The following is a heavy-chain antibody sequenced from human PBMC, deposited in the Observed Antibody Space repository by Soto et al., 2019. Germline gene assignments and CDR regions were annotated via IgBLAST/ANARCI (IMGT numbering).Heavy chain of an antibody. J-gene: IGHJ6*02. Sequence: QVQLVQSGAEVKKPGSSVKVSCKASGGTFSSYAISWVRQAPGQGLEWMGGIIPIFGTANYAQKFQGRVTITAADSTSTAYMELSSLRSEDTAVYYCARDRVVSYGNRSDYYYYYGMDVWGQGTTVTVSS. CDR2: IIPIFGTA. CDR3: ARDRVVSYGNRSDYYYYYGMDV. D-gene: IGHD5-18*01. CDR1: GGTFSSYA. V-gene: IGHV1-69*01.